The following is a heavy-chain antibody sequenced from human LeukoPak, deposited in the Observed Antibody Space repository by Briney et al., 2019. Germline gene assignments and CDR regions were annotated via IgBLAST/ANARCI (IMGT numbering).Heavy chain of an antibody. D-gene: IGHD2-2*01. Sequence: SETLSLTCTVSGGSISSYYWSWIRQPPGKGLEWIGYIYYSGSTNYNPSLKSRVTISVDTSKNQFSLKLSSVTAADTAVYYCARAGYCSSTSCYAGYFDYWGQGTLVTVSS. CDR3: ARAGYCSSTSCYAGYFDY. CDR2: IYYSGST. J-gene: IGHJ4*02. CDR1: GGSISSYY. V-gene: IGHV4-59*01.